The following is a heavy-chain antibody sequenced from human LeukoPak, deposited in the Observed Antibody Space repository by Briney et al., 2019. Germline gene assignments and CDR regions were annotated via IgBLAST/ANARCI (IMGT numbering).Heavy chain of an antibody. V-gene: IGHV3-23*01. CDR3: AKGYMVRGDNDAFDI. J-gene: IGHJ3*02. D-gene: IGHD3-10*01. CDR1: GFTFSSYS. CDR2: ISGSGGST. Sequence: PGGSLRLSCAASGFTFSSYSMNWVRQAPGKGLEWVSAISGSGGSTYYADSVKGRFTISRDNSKNTLYLQMNSLRAEDTAVYYCAKGYMVRGDNDAFDIWGQGTMVTVSS.